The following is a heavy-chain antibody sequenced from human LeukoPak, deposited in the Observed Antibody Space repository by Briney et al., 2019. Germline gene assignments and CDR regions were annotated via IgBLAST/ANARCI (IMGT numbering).Heavy chain of an antibody. J-gene: IGHJ5*02. V-gene: IGHV4-39*07. CDR3: ARDLSVRFGEFLTPPPLSNWFDP. D-gene: IGHD3-10*01. CDR2: IYYSGST. Sequence: SETLSLTCTVSGGSISSSSYYWGWIPQPPGKGREGIGSIYYSGSTYYNPSLKSRVTISVDTSKNQFSLKLSSVTAADTAVYYCARDLSVRFGEFLTPPPLSNWFDPWGQGTLVTVSS. CDR1: GGSISSSSYY.